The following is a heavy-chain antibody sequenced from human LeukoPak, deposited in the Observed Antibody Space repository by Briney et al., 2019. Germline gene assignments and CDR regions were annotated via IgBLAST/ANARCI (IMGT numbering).Heavy chain of an antibody. J-gene: IGHJ5*02. CDR1: GFTFSDYY. CDR3: ARDRVVRGVNFHWFDP. Sequence: GGSLRLSCAASGFTFSDYYMSWIRQAPGKGLEWVSYISSSGSTIYYADSVKGRFTISRDNAKNSLYLQMNSLRAEDTAVYYCARDRVVRGVNFHWFDPWGQGTLVTVSS. D-gene: IGHD3-10*01. CDR2: ISSSGSTI. V-gene: IGHV3-11*01.